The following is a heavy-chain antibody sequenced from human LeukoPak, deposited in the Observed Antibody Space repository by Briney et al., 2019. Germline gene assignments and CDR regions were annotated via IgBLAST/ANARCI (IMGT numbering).Heavy chain of an antibody. CDR1: GGSFSGYY. D-gene: IGHD3-16*01. V-gene: IGHV4-34*01. Sequence: SETLSLTCAVYGGSFSGYYWSWIRQPPGKGLEWIGEINHSGSTNYNPSLKSRVTISVDTSKNQLSLRLSSVTAADTAVYYCAREGPRGELDYWGQGTLVTVSS. CDR2: INHSGST. J-gene: IGHJ4*02. CDR3: AREGPRGELDY.